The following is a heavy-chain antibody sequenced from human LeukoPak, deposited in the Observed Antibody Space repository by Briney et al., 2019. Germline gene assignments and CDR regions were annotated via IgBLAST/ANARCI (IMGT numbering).Heavy chain of an antibody. CDR2: INSDGSST. J-gene: IGHJ6*02. V-gene: IGHV3-74*01. D-gene: IGHD4-17*01. CDR3: ARGDYGDPKAYYGMDV. Sequence: PGGSLRLSCAASGFTFSSHWMHWVRQAPGKGLVWVSRINSDGSSTSYADSVKGRFTISRDNAKNTLYLQMNSLRAEDTAVYYCARGDYGDPKAYYGMDVWGQGTTVTVSS. CDR1: GFTFSSHW.